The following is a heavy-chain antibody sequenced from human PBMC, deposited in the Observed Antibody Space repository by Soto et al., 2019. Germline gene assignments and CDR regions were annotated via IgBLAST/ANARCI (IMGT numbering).Heavy chain of an antibody. J-gene: IGHJ4*02. CDR3: ARTTYYDYVWGSYRTYYFDY. CDR2: IIPIFGTA. CDR1: GGTFSSYA. V-gene: IGHV1-69*13. D-gene: IGHD3-16*02. Sequence: SVKVSCKASGGTFSSYAISWVRQAPGRGLEWMGGIIPIFGTANYAQKFQGRVTITADESTSTAYMELSSLRSEDTAVYYCARTTYYDYVWGSYRTYYFDYWGQGTLVTVSS.